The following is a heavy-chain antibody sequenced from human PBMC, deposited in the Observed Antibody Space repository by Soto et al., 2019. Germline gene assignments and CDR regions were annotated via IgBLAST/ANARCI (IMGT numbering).Heavy chain of an antibody. J-gene: IGHJ6*03. Sequence: GGSLRLSCAASGFTFSSYWMSWVRQAPGKGLEWVVNIKQDGSEKYYVDSVKGRFTISRDNAKNSLYLQMNSLRAEDTAVYYCARRLGVPTRPRGYYYYMDVWGKGTTVTVSS. CDR3: ARRLGVPTRPRGYYYYMDV. CDR1: GFTFSSYW. D-gene: IGHD2-8*01. V-gene: IGHV3-7*01. CDR2: IKQDGSEK.